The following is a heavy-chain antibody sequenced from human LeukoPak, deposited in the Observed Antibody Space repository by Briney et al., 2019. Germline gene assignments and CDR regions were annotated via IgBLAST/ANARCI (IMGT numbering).Heavy chain of an antibody. Sequence: SETLSLTCSVSGGSIRSGSYFCGCIRQPPGKGLEWIACVHHSGSTYYNPSLKSRLTISVDTSKNQFSLKMSSVTPADTAVYFCARQLYVSGSYYAPMDVWGKGTTVTISS. V-gene: IGHV4-39*01. CDR2: VHHSGST. CDR1: GGSIRSGSYF. J-gene: IGHJ6*03. CDR3: ARQLYVSGSYYAPMDV. D-gene: IGHD3-10*01.